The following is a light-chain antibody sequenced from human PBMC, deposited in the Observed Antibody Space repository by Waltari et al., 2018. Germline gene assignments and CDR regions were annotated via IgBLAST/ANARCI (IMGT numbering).Light chain of an antibody. CDR1: QSVSRS. Sequence: EIVLTQSPGTLSLSPGERATLSSRASQSVSRSLAWYQQKHGQAPRLLIYDASTRATGIPDRFSGSGSGTDFSLTISRLEPEDFAVYYCQKYVSLPATFGQGTKVEIK. V-gene: IGKV3-20*01. J-gene: IGKJ1*01. CDR2: DAS. CDR3: QKYVSLPAT.